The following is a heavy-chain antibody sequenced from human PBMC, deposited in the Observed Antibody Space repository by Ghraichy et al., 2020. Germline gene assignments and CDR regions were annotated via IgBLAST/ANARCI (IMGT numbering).Heavy chain of an antibody. J-gene: IGHJ4*02. D-gene: IGHD6-13*01. Sequence: GALRLSCAASGFTFTNYWMHWVRQAPGKGLVWVSRINTDGSVTNYADSVKGRFTISRDNAKNTLYLQMNSLTAEDTAVYYCAREDHSSSWYLAADFDYWGQGTLVTVSS. CDR3: AREDHSSSWYLAADFDY. V-gene: IGHV3-74*01. CDR2: INTDGSVT. CDR1: GFTFTNYW.